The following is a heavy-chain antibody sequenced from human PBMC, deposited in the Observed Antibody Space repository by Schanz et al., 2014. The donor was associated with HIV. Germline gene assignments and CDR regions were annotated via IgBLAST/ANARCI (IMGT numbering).Heavy chain of an antibody. D-gene: IGHD2-15*01. V-gene: IGHV3-30-3*01. CDR2: ISYDGSNE. CDR1: GFTFSNYA. Sequence: QVQLVESGGGVVQPGRSLRLSCAVSGFTFSNYAMHWVRQAPGKGLEWVAVISYDGSNEYYADSVKGRFTISRDNSKNTLFLQMNSLRAEDTAVYYCAKDTFELRNSGVFDWWGQGTLVTVSS. CDR3: AKDTFELRNSGVFDW. J-gene: IGHJ4*02.